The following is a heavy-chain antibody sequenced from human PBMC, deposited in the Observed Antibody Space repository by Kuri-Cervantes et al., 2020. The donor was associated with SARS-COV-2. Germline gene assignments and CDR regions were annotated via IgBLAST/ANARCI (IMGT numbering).Heavy chain of an antibody. J-gene: IGHJ1*01. Sequence: LSLTCAASGFTFSSYGMHWVRQAPGKGLEWVAVISYDGSNKYYADSVKGRFTISRDNSKNTLYLQMNSLRAEDTAVYYCAKDRAYGDYDRGSLQHWGQGTLVTVSS. CDR3: AKDRAYGDYDRGSLQH. CDR2: ISYDGSNK. CDR1: GFTFSSYG. V-gene: IGHV3-30*18. D-gene: IGHD4-17*01.